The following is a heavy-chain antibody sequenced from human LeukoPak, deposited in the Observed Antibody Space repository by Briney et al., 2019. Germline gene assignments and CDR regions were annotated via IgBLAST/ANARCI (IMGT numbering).Heavy chain of an antibody. CDR1: GGSISSSSYS. J-gene: IGHJ4*02. D-gene: IGHD1-1*01. Sequence: SETLSLTCTVSGGSISSSSYSWTWIRQPPGKGLEWIGSIHYDGNTYYKPSLRSRVTISVDTSNQFSLRLSSATAADTAVYYCARVNINNWHSCDYWGQGTLVTVSS. CDR2: IHYDGNT. V-gene: IGHV4-39*01. CDR3: ARVNINNWHSCDY.